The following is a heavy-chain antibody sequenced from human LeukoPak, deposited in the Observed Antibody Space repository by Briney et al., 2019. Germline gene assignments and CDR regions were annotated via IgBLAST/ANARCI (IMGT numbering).Heavy chain of an antibody. CDR1: GFTFDRYT. D-gene: IGHD6-19*01. CDR3: AKEHSSGWPNLDS. Sequence: GGSLRLSCAASGFTFDRYTIHWVRQAPGKGLEWVSLMRGRFTISRDNSKNSLYLQMNSLITEDTALYYCAKEHSSGWPNLDSWGRGTLVTLSS. V-gene: IGHV3-43*01. J-gene: IGHJ4*02.